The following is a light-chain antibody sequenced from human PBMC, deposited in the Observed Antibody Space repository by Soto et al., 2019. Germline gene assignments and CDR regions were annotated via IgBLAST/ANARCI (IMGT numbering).Light chain of an antibody. V-gene: IGKV3-20*01. J-gene: IGKJ5*01. Sequence: EIVLTQSPVTLSLSPGERATLSCRASQSVSNNYLAWYQQKPGQAPRLLIYGASNRATGIPDRFSGGGSGTDFTLTISRLEPEDFAVYYCQQYGSSPPITFGQGTRLEI. CDR2: GAS. CDR1: QSVSNNY. CDR3: QQYGSSPPIT.